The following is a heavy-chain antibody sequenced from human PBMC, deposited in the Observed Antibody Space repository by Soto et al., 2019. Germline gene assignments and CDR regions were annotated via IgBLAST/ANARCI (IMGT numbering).Heavy chain of an antibody. J-gene: IGHJ5*02. Sequence: EESLKISCKGSGYSFTSYLIGWVRQMPGKGLEWMGIIYPGDSDTRYSPSFQGQVTISADKSISTAYLQWSSLKASDTAMYYCARLPSQWEPVGPSDPWGQGTLVTVSS. D-gene: IGHD1-26*01. CDR1: GYSFTSYL. CDR3: ARLPSQWEPVGPSDP. V-gene: IGHV5-51*01. CDR2: IYPGDSDT.